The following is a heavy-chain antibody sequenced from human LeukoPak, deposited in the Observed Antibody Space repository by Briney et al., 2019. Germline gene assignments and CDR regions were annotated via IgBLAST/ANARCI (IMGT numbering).Heavy chain of an antibody. V-gene: IGHV3-74*01. Sequence: GGSLRLSCAASGFTFSSYWMHWVRQAPGKGLVWGSRINSDGSSTSYADSVKGRFTISRDNAKNTLYLQMNSLRAEDTAVYYCARLSGYSYGGGYWGQGTLVTVSS. CDR2: INSDGSST. CDR3: ARLSGYSYGGGY. CDR1: GFTFSSYW. J-gene: IGHJ4*02. D-gene: IGHD5-18*01.